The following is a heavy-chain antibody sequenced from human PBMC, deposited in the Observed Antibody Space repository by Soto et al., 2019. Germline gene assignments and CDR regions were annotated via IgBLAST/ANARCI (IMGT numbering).Heavy chain of an antibody. CDR3: ARVQDY. Sequence: SETLSLTCTVSGGSISSYYWSWIRQPPGKGLEWIGYIYYSGTTNYNPSLKSRVTISVDTSENQFSLKLNSVTAADTAVYYCARVQDYWGQGILVIVSS. J-gene: IGHJ4*02. D-gene: IGHD1-1*01. CDR2: IYYSGTT. CDR1: GGSISSYY. V-gene: IGHV4-59*01.